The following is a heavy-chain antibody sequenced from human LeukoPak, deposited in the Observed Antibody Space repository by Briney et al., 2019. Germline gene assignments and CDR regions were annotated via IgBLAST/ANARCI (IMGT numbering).Heavy chain of an antibody. Sequence: GGSLRLSCAASGFTFSSYWMSWVRQAPGKGLEWVSVIYSGGSTYYADSVKGRFTISRDNAKNSLYLQMNSLRAEDTAVYYCAELGITMIGGVWGKGTTVTISS. V-gene: IGHV3-66*01. CDR2: IYSGGST. J-gene: IGHJ6*04. D-gene: IGHD3-10*02. CDR3: AELGITMIGGV. CDR1: GFTFSSYW.